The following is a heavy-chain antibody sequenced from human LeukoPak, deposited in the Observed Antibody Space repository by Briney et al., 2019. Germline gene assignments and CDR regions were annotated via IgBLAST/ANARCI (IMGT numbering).Heavy chain of an antibody. J-gene: IGHJ3*02. V-gene: IGHV3-23*01. CDR1: GFTFSSYS. D-gene: IGHD6-13*01. CDR3: ARISSSWVQGAFDI. CDR2: ISGSGGST. Sequence: AGGSLRLSCAASGFTFSSYSMNWVRQAPGKGLEWVSAISGSGGSTYYADSVKGRFPISRDNSKNTLYLQMNSLRAEDTAVYYCARISSSWVQGAFDIWGQGTMVAVSS.